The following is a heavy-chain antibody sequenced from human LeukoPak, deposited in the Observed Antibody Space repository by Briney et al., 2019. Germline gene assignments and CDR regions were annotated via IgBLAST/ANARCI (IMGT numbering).Heavy chain of an antibody. CDR3: ARTQPTVVPAAILRYYYYYMDV. V-gene: IGHV4-34*01. CDR1: GGSFSGYY. CDR2: INHSGST. J-gene: IGHJ6*03. Sequence: SETLSLTWAVYGGSFSGYYWSWIRQPPGKGLEWIGEINHSGSTNYNPSLKSRVTISVDTSKNQFSLKLSSVTAADTAVYYCARTQPTVVPAAILRYYYYYMDVWGKGTTVTVSS. D-gene: IGHD2-2*01.